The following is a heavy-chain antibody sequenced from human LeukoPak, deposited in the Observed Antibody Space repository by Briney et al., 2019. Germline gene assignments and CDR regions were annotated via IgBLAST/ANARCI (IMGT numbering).Heavy chain of an antibody. Sequence: SETLSLTCAVYGGSFSGYYWSWIRQPPGKGLEWIGEINHSGSTNYNPSLKSRVTISVDTSKNQFSLKLSSVTAADTAVYYCARGLGGYCSGGSCYSVEPSDYWGQGTLVTVSS. CDR2: INHSGST. V-gene: IGHV4-34*01. CDR3: ARGLGGYCSGGSCYSVEPSDY. D-gene: IGHD2-15*01. J-gene: IGHJ4*02. CDR1: GGSFSGYY.